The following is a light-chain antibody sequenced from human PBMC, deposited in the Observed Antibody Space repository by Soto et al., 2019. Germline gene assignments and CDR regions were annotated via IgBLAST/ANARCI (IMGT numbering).Light chain of an antibody. CDR1: NIGSKS. CDR2: NEI. J-gene: IGLJ2*01. Sequence: ELTQPPSVSVAPGKTATITCGGNNIGSKSVHWYQEKSGQAPVLVIYNEIDRPSGIPERFAGSNSGNTATLTISRVKAGDEADYYCHVWDSDRDHPVFGGGTKLTVL. CDR3: HVWDSDRDHPV. V-gene: IGLV3-21*04.